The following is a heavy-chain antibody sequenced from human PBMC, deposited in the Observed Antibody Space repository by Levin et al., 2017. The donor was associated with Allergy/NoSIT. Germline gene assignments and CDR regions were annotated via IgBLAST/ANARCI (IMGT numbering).Heavy chain of an antibody. CDR3: ARDFFYCRSSSCYKYYYYGMDV. Sequence: LSLTCAASGFSFENYAMHWVRQAPGKGLEWVAVISYDGSDEYYADSVKGRFTISRDSSENTLILQMNRLGAVDTAVYYCARDFFYCRSSSCYKYYYYGMDVWGQGTTVTVSS. V-gene: IGHV3-30*04. CDR1: GFSFENYA. D-gene: IGHD2-2*02. J-gene: IGHJ6*02. CDR2: ISYDGSDE.